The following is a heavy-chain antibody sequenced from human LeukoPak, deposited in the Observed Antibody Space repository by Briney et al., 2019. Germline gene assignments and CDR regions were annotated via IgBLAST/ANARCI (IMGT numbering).Heavy chain of an antibody. D-gene: IGHD3-9*01. CDR2: ISSSSSYI. CDR1: GFTFSSYS. V-gene: IGHV3-21*04. Sequence: GGSLRLSCAASGFTFSSYSMNWVRQAPGKGLEWVSSISSSSSYIYYADSVKSRFTISRDNARNSLYLQMNSLTIEDTAIYYCATDIRAVGDSRYFDYWGQGTLVTVSS. CDR3: ATDIRAVGDSRYFDY. J-gene: IGHJ4*02.